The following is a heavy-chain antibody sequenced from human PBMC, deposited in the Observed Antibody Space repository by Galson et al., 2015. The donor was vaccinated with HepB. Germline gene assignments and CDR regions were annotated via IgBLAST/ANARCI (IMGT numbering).Heavy chain of an antibody. D-gene: IGHD4-17*01. CDR3: ARDLTYGDGGGY. CDR1: GFTFSSYG. J-gene: IGHJ4*02. CDR2: IWYDGSNK. Sequence: SLRLSCAASGFTFSSYGMHWVRQAPGKGLEWVAVIWYDGSNKYYADSVKGRFTISRDNSKNTLYLQMNSLRAEDTAVYYCARDLTYGDGGGYWGQGTLVTVSS. V-gene: IGHV3-33*01.